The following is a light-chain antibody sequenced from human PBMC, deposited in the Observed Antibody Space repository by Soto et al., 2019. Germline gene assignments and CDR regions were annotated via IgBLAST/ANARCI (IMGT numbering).Light chain of an antibody. CDR2: DGT. V-gene: IGKV3-11*01. Sequence: EIVLTQAPATLSLSLGERATLSCRASQSVGGDLAWHQQKPGQAPRLLIFDGTNRAKGIPARFSGSGFGTGFTLTISSLEPEDFAVYYCQHRTNWPPYTFGQGTKLEIK. CDR1: QSVGGD. CDR3: QHRTNWPPYT. J-gene: IGKJ2*01.